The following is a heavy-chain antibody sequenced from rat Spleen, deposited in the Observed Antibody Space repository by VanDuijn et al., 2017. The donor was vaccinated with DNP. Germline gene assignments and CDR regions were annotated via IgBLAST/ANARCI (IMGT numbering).Heavy chain of an antibody. CDR1: GFSLTSYH. V-gene: IGHV2-27*01. D-gene: IGHD3-1*01. Sequence: QVQLKESGPGLVQPSQTLSLTCTVSGFSLTSYHVHWVRQPPGKGLEWMGRVQSGGSTDYNSGLKSRLSISRDTSKSQVFLKSNSVQTEDTAMDFCARGWATVAPTGAMDAWGQGTSVTVSS. CDR2: VQSGGST. CDR3: ARGWATVAPTGAMDA. J-gene: IGHJ4*01.